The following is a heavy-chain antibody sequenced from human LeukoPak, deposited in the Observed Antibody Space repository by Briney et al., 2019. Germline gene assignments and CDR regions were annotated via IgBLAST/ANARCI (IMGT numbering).Heavy chain of an antibody. CDR3: VRDRSGSYPYYFDF. CDR2: IKQDGGEK. D-gene: IGHD1-26*01. CDR1: GFSFSSYW. Sequence: GGSLRLSCAASGFSFSSYWLSWVRQAPGKGLEWVANIKQDGGEKTYVDSVKGRFTISRDNAKNSLYLEMNSLRAEDTAVYYCVRDRSGSYPYYFDFWGQGTLVTVSS. V-gene: IGHV3-7*01. J-gene: IGHJ4*02.